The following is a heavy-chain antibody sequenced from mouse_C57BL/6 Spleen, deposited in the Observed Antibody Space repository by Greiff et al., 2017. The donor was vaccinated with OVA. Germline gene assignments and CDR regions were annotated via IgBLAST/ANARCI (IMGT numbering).Heavy chain of an antibody. CDR1: GFTFTDYY. Sequence: EVMLVESGGGLVQPGGSLSLSCAASGFTFTDYYMSWVRQPPGKALEWLGFIRNKANGYTTEYSASVKGRFTISRDNSQSILYLQMNALRAEDSATYYCARYSDYDGLGAMDYWGQGTSVTVSS. J-gene: IGHJ4*01. CDR2: IRNKANGYTT. CDR3: ARYSDYDGLGAMDY. V-gene: IGHV7-3*01. D-gene: IGHD2-4*01.